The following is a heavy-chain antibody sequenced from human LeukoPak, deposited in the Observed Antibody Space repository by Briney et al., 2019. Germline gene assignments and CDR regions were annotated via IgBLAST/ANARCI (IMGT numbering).Heavy chain of an antibody. D-gene: IGHD3/OR15-3a*01. CDR3: FRRDTGWNYFDY. CDR2: INYTGKT. J-gene: IGHJ4*02. Sequence: SETLSLTCAVSGGSFNSYYWRWIRQPPGKGLQWIGDINYTGKTNYYPSFKSRGTTFLDTTTEHSFQTLTSMLAADTTTVYYFRRDTGWNYFDYWGQGIVVIVSS. CDR1: GGSFNSYY. V-gene: IGHV4-59*08.